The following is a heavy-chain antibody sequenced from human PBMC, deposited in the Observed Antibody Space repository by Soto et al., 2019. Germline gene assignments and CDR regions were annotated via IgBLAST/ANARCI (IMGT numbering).Heavy chain of an antibody. CDR3: ARDGSSGACDY. J-gene: IGHJ4*02. V-gene: IGHV1-46*01. D-gene: IGHD2-15*01. Sequence: ASVKVSCKASGYTFTSYYMHWVRQALGQGLEWMGIINPSGGSTSYAQKFQGRVTMTRDTSTSTVYMELSSLRSEDTAVYYCARDGSSGACDYWGQGTLVTVSS. CDR2: INPSGGST. CDR1: GYTFTSYY.